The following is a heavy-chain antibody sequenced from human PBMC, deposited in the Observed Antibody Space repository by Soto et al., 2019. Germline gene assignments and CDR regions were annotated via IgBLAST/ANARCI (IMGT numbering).Heavy chain of an antibody. V-gene: IGHV3-23*01. D-gene: IGHD4-17*01. Sequence: PGGSLRLSCAASGFIFTNYVMSWVRQAPGKGLEWVSGISGSGVTTYYADSVKGRFTISRDNSKNTLYLQMNSLRAEDTAVYYCAKDRTVTTFLRPGAADYWGQGTLVTVSS. CDR3: AKDRTVTTFLRPGAADY. CDR1: GFIFTNYV. CDR2: ISGSGVTT. J-gene: IGHJ4*02.